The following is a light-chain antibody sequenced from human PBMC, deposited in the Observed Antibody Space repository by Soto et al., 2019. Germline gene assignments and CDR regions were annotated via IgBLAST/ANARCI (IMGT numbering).Light chain of an antibody. CDR3: QQSYNAPRT. Sequence: DIRMTQSPSSLSASVGDRVTISCRASQTINSYLNWYQQKPGKAPKLLIYAASSLQSAVPSRFNAGGSGTDFTLTISSLQPEDFATYYCQQSYNAPRTFGQGTKVE. CDR2: AAS. J-gene: IGKJ1*01. V-gene: IGKV1-39*01. CDR1: QTINSY.